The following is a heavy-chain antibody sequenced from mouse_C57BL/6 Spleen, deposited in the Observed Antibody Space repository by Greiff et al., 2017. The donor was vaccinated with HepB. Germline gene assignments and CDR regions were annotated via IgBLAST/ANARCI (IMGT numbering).Heavy chain of an antibody. CDR3: ARPQQLRLGFAY. Sequence: EVQVVESGAELVKPGASVKLSCTASGFNIKDYYMHWVKQRTEQGLEWIGRIDPEDGETKYAPKFQGKATITADTSSNTAYLQLSSLTSEDTAVYYCARPQQLRLGFAYWGQGTLVTVSA. J-gene: IGHJ3*01. CDR1: GFNIKDYY. D-gene: IGHD3-2*02. CDR2: IDPEDGET. V-gene: IGHV14-2*01.